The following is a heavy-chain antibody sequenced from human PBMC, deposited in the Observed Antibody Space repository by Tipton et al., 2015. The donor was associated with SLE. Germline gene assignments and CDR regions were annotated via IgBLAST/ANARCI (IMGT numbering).Heavy chain of an antibody. D-gene: IGHD3-3*01. CDR2: INHSGST. Sequence: TLSLTCAVYGGSFSGYYWSWIRQPPGKGLGWIGEINHSGSTNYNPSLKSRVTISVDTSKNQFSLKLSSVTAADTAVYYCARAKGVDFWSGYGDYYYYYMDVWGKGTTVTVSS. CDR3: ARAKGVDFWSGYGDYYYYYMDV. CDR1: GGSFSGYY. J-gene: IGHJ6*03. V-gene: IGHV4-34*01.